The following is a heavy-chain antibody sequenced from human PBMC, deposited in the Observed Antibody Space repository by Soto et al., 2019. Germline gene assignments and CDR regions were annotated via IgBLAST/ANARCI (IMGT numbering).Heavy chain of an antibody. J-gene: IGHJ5*02. CDR3: ARSTATSVRRRGIWFDP. CDR2: IYHSGST. V-gene: IGHV4-4*02. D-gene: IGHD2-15*01. Sequence: QVQLQESGPGLVKPSGTLSLTCAVSGGSISSSNWWSWVRQPPGKGLEWIGEIYHSGSTNYNPSLKIRVTISVDKAKTQFSLKLSSVTAADTAVYFCARSTATSVRRRGIWFDPWGQGTLVTVSS. CDR1: GGSISSSNW.